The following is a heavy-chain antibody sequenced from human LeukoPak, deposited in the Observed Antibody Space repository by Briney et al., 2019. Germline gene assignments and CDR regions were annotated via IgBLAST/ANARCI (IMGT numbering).Heavy chain of an antibody. CDR3: ARLRGEAGTHLSYDY. CDR1: GVTVSSSY. CDR2: IYSGGSS. D-gene: IGHD1-1*01. J-gene: IGHJ4*02. Sequence: GVCLRLSCAASGVTVSSSYMTWVRQAPGKGLEWVTVIYSGGSSFYADSVKGRFTVPRDNSKNTLYLQMNSLRVEDTAVYYCARLRGEAGTHLSYDYWGQGTLVTVSS. V-gene: IGHV3-66*04.